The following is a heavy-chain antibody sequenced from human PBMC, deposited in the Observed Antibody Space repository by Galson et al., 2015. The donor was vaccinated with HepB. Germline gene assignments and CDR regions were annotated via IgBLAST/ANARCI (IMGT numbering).Heavy chain of an antibody. D-gene: IGHD6-19*01. Sequence: ETLSLTCTVSGGSISSSAYQWGWIRQPPGKGLEWIGSIYYGGSIDYNPSLKSRVTIAVDASKNQFSLKVSSVTAADTAVYYCARQGVAVTGTYYSGMDVWGQGTTVTISS. J-gene: IGHJ6*02. CDR1: GGSISSSAYQ. V-gene: IGHV4-39*01. CDR2: IYYGGSI. CDR3: ARQGVAVTGTYYSGMDV.